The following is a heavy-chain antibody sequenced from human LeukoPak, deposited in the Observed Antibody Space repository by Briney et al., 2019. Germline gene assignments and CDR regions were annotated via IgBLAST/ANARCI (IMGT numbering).Heavy chain of an antibody. CDR1: GFTFSSYS. D-gene: IGHD6-13*01. Sequence: GGSLRLSCAASGFTFSSYSMNWVRQAPGKGLEWVSYISSTGSTIYYADSVKGRFTISRDNAKNSLYLQMNSLRAEDTAVYYCARDGGAAALSYWGQGTLVTVSS. J-gene: IGHJ4*02. CDR3: ARDGGAAALSY. V-gene: IGHV3-48*04. CDR2: ISSTGSTI.